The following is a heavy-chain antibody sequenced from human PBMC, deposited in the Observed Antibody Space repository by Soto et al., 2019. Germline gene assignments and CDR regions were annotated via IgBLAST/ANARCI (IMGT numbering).Heavy chain of an antibody. CDR1: GFTFSSYG. J-gene: IGHJ5*02. Sequence: PGGSLRLSCAASGFTFSSYGMHWVRQAPGKGLEWVSAISGSGGSTYYADSVKGRFTISRDNSKNTLYLQMNSLRAEDTAVYYCAKDPNEVSSSRYNWFDPWGQGTLVTVSS. CDR3: AKDPNEVSSSRYNWFDP. D-gene: IGHD6-13*01. V-gene: IGHV3-23*01. CDR2: ISGSGGST.